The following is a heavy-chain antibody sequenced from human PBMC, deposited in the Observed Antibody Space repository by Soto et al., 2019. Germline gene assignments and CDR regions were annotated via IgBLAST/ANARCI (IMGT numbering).Heavy chain of an antibody. CDR1: GFTFSSYW. D-gene: IGHD3-3*01. Sequence: GGSLRLSCAASGFTFSSYWMSWVRQAPGKGLEWVANIKQDGSEKYYVDSVKGRFTISRDNAKNSLYLQMNSLRAEDTAVYYCARVISQRITIFGVVIHYYFDYWGQGTLVTVSS. V-gene: IGHV3-7*01. J-gene: IGHJ4*02. CDR2: IKQDGSEK. CDR3: ARVISQRITIFGVVIHYYFDY.